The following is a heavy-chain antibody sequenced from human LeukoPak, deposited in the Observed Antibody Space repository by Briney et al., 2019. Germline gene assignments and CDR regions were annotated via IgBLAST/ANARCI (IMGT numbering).Heavy chain of an antibody. CDR2: IYTSGST. Sequence: PSETLSLTCTVSGGSISSYYWSWIRQPAGKGLEWIGRIYTSGSTNYNPSLKSRVAISVDMSKNQFSLKLSSVTAADMAVYYCAGEGITISGVVIINYWGQGTLVTVSS. J-gene: IGHJ4*02. CDR1: GGSISSYY. CDR3: AGEGITISGVVIINY. V-gene: IGHV4-4*07. D-gene: IGHD3-3*01.